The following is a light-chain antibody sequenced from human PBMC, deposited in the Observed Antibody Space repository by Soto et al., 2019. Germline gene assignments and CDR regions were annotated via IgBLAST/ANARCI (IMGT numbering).Light chain of an antibody. CDR1: SSNIGNNY. CDR3: GTWDSSLSSYV. J-gene: IGLJ1*01. CDR2: DNN. V-gene: IGLV1-51*01. Sequence: QSVLTQPPSVSAAPGQKVTISCSGSSSNIGNNYVSWYQQFPGTAPELFIYDNNQRPSGNPDRFSGSKSGTSATLGITGLQTGDEADYYCGTWDSSLSSYVFGTGTKLTVL.